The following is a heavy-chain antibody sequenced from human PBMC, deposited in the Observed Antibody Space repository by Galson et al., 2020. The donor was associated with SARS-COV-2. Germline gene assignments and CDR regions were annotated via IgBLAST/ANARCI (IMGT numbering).Heavy chain of an antibody. D-gene: IGHD4-17*01. CDR3: AKTGSAGHYGGYFDS. CDR2: IRYDGSER. V-gene: IGHV3-30*02. J-gene: IGHJ4*01. Sequence: GGSLRLSCAASGFTFNSFGMHWVRQAPGKGLECVAFIRYDGSERYYADSVKGRFTISRDNSKNTLSLQMNSLRAEDTAVFYCAKTGSAGHYGGYFDSWGHGVPVTVSS. CDR1: GFTFNSFG.